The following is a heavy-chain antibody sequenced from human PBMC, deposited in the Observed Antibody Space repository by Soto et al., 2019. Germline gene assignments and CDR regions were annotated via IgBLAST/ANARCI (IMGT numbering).Heavy chain of an antibody. CDR1: GGTFSSYV. CDR2: VIPILGQA. CDR3: ARIGAVGAPPGTDF. V-gene: IGHV1-69*01. Sequence: QLVQSGAEVKKPGSSVKISCKASGGTFSSYVISWLRQAPGQGLEWMGGVIPILGQAYHPPNWQGRVTITADVSPRTAYMELNRLTSADTAVYFCARIGAVGAPPGTDFWGQGTLVTVSS. J-gene: IGHJ4*02. D-gene: IGHD1-26*01.